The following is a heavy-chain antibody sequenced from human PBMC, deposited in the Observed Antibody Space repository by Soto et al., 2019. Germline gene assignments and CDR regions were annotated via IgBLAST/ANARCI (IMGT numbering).Heavy chain of an antibody. CDR3: ARHGSSMIVVIDWFDP. CDR1: GGSISSSSYY. D-gene: IGHD3-22*01. J-gene: IGHJ5*02. V-gene: IGHV4-39*01. Sequence: PSETLSLTCTVSGGSISSSSYYWGWIRQPPGKGLEWIGSIYYSGSTYYNPSLKSRVTISVDTSKNQFSLKLSSVTAADTAVYYCARHGSSMIVVIDWFDPWGQGTLVTVSS. CDR2: IYYSGST.